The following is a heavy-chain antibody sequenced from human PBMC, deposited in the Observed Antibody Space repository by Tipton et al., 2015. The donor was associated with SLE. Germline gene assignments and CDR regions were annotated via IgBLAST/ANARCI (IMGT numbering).Heavy chain of an antibody. CDR2: INPNNGNT. J-gene: IGHJ4*02. CDR3: ARDQDTLDYYDIGGYY. CDR1: GYTFTTYG. D-gene: IGHD3-22*01. Sequence: QLVQSGAEVKKPGASVKVSCKTSGYTFTTYGVSWVRQAPGQGLQWMGWINPNNGNTNYAQNLQGRVTMTTDTSTSTAYLQLRSLRSDDTAVYYCARDQDTLDYYDIGGYYWGQGALVTVSS. V-gene: IGHV1-18*01.